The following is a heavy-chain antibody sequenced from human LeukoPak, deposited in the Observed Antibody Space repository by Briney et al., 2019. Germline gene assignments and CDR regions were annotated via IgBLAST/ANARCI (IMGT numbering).Heavy chain of an antibody. CDR2: MYYSGNT. V-gene: IGHV4-39*01. CDR3: ARLIGLWFPFDY. D-gene: IGHD3-10*01. CDR1: GGSISSDSHY. J-gene: IGHJ4*02. Sequence: SETLSLTCIVSGGSISSDSHYWGWIRQPPGKGLEWIGTMYYSGNTYYNPSLKSRVAISVDASKSQFSLRLSSVTAADTAVYYCARLIGLWFPFDYSRQGALVAVSS.